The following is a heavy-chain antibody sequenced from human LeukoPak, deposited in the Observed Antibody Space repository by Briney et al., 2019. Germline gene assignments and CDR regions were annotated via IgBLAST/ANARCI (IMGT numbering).Heavy chain of an antibody. J-gene: IGHJ3*02. CDR3: ARAGGYYYDSSGYYPDAFDI. D-gene: IGHD3-22*01. Sequence: GGSLRLSCAASGFTFSSYWMSWVCQAPGKGLEWVANMKQDGSEKYYVDSVKGRFTISRDNAKNSLYLQMNSLRAEDTAVYYCARAGGYYYDSSGYYPDAFDIWGQGTMVTVSS. CDR1: GFTFSSYW. V-gene: IGHV3-7*01. CDR2: MKQDGSEK.